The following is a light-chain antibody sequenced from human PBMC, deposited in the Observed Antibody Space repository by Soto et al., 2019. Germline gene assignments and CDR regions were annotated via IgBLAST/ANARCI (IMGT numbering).Light chain of an antibody. CDR1: QSIWRS. V-gene: IGKV3-11*01. CDR3: QQSSHGSPV. J-gene: IGKJ4*01. Sequence: ELVLTQSPAALSLSPGNRVTISCRASQSIWRSLAWYQQKPGQAPRLLIHGSSNRATVIPARFSGSGSGTDFTLTVTRLETGDFAVYYCQQSSHGSPVFSGGTRVEIK. CDR2: GSS.